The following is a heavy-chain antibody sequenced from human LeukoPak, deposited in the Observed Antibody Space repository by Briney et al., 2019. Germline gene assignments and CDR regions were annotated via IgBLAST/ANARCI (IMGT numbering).Heavy chain of an antibody. V-gene: IGHV3-30*02. CDR2: IRYDGSNK. J-gene: IGHJ4*02. CDR1: GFTFSSYG. CDR3: AKDVSYYGSGSYYHY. Sequence: GGSLRLSCAASGFTFSSYGMHWVRQAPGKGLEWVAFIRYDGSNKYYADSVKGRFTISRDNSKNTLYLQMNSLRAEDTTVYYCAKDVSYYGSGSYYHYWGQGTLVTVSS. D-gene: IGHD3-10*01.